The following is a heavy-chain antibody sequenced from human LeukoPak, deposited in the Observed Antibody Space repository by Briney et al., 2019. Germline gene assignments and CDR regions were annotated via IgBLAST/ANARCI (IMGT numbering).Heavy chain of an antibody. CDR2: INPSGGST. J-gene: IGHJ6*03. CDR3: ARDAQYQFWSGYYTGIAGYYYYYYYMDV. Sequence: ASVKVSCKASGYTFTSYYMHWVRQAPGQGLEWMGIINPSGGSTSYAQKFQGRVTMTRDMSTSTVYMELSSLRSEDTAVYYCARDAQYQFWSGYYTGIAGYYYYYYYMDVWGKGTTVTVSS. CDR1: GYTFTSYY. D-gene: IGHD3-3*01. V-gene: IGHV1-46*01.